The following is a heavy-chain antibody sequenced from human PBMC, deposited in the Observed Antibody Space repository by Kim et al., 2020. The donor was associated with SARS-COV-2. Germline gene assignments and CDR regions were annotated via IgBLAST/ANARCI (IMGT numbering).Heavy chain of an antibody. CDR3: SSLATGHVWGKFDY. V-gene: IGHV3-74*01. D-gene: IGHD3-16*01. J-gene: IGHJ4*02. CDR1: GFTFSSYW. Sequence: GGSLRLSCAASGFTFSSYWMHWVRQAPGKGPVWVSRISSDGSSTSYADSVKGRFTISRDNAKNTLYLQMNSLRAEDTAVYYCSSLATGHVWGKFDYWGQGTLVTVSS. CDR2: ISSDGSST.